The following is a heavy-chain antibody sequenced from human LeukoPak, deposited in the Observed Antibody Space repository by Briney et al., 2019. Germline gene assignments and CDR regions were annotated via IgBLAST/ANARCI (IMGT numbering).Heavy chain of an antibody. V-gene: IGHV4-59*01. Sequence: KPSETLFLTCTVSGGSISSYYWSWIRQPPGKGLEWIGYIYYSGSTNYNPSLKSRVTISVDTSKNQFSLKLSSVTAADTAVYYCARGPGAGAVLVDYGAQGPLATVSS. J-gene: IGHJ4*02. CDR1: GGSISSYY. CDR3: ARGPGAGAVLVDY. CDR2: IYYSGST. D-gene: IGHD1-1*01.